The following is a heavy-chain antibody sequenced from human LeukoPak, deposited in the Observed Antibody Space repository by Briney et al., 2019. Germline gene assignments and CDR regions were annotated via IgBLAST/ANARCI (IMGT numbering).Heavy chain of an antibody. CDR3: ARHYGSGSYYSLGVDY. D-gene: IGHD3-10*01. V-gene: IGHV4-34*01. J-gene: IGHJ4*02. Sequence: PSETLSLTCAVYGGSFSGYYWSWIRQPPGKGLEWIGEINHSGSTNYNPSLKSRVTISVDTSKNQFSLKLSSVTAADTAVYYCARHYGSGSYYSLGVDYWGQGTLVTVSS. CDR1: GGSFSGYY. CDR2: INHSGST.